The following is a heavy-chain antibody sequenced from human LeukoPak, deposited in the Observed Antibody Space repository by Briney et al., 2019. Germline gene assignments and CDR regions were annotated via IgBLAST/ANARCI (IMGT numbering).Heavy chain of an antibody. J-gene: IGHJ6*03. Sequence: GGSLRLSCAASGFTFSSYAMHWVRQAPGKGLEYVSAISSNGGSTHYANSVKGRFTISRDNSKNTLYLQMGSLRAEDMAVYYCARGTAASYYYYYMDVWGKGTTVTVSS. CDR2: ISSNGGST. D-gene: IGHD6-13*01. CDR3: ARGTAASYYYYYMDV. CDR1: GFTFSSYA. V-gene: IGHV3-64*01.